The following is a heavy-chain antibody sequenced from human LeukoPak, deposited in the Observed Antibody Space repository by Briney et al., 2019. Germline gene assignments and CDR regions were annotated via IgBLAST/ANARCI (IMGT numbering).Heavy chain of an antibody. V-gene: IGHV4-34*01. J-gene: IGHJ6*03. Sequence: PSETLSLTCAVYGGSLSGHYWSWIRQPPGKGLEWIGEINHSGSTNYNPSLKSRVTISVDTSKNQFSLKLSSVTAADTAVYYCARSGHCSSTSCYAKKIYYYYYMDVWGKGTTVTVSS. CDR3: ARSGHCSSTSCYAKKIYYYYYMDV. CDR1: GGSLSGHY. D-gene: IGHD2-2*01. CDR2: INHSGST.